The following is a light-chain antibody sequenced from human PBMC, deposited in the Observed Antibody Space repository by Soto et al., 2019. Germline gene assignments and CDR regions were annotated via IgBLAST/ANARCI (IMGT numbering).Light chain of an antibody. J-gene: IGLJ1*01. CDR1: SSDVGGYKS. CDR2: DVT. V-gene: IGLV2-11*01. CDR3: SSYTDRKNLV. Sequence: QSALTQPRSVSGSPGQSVTVSCTGTSSDVGGYKSVSWYQQHPGKAPKVMIYDVTKRPSGVPDRFSGSKSGNTASLTVSALQAEDEADYYCSSYTDRKNLVFGTGTKLTVL.